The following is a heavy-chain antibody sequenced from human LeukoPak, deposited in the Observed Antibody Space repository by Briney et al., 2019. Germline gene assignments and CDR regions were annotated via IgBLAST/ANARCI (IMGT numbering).Heavy chain of an antibody. CDR1: GGSVTGGGYY. D-gene: IGHD5-12*01. J-gene: IGHJ3*02. V-gene: IGHV4-61*08. CDR2: ISYSGST. Sequence: PSETLSLTCSVSGGSVTGGGYYWSWIRQHPGKGLEWIGYISYSGSTNYNPSLKSRVSISVDTSKNQFSLKLSSVTAADTAVYYCARRHIVDAFDIWGQGTMVTVSS. CDR3: ARRHIVDAFDI.